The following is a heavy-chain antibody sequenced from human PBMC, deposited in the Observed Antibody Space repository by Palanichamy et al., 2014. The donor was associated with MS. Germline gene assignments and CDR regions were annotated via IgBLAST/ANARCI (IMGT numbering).Heavy chain of an antibody. CDR3: ARDIIGYNVFDY. J-gene: IGHJ4*02. V-gene: IGHV1-2*04. Sequence: QVQLVQSGAEVKKPGASVKVSCKASGYTFTDHYIHWMRQAPGQGLEWMGWINPNSGGTNYAQKFQGWVAMTRDTSISTAYMEVSRLRSGDTAVYYCARDIIGYNVFDYWGQGTLVTVSS. CDR1: GYTFTDHY. D-gene: IGHD5-24*01. CDR2: INPNSGGT.